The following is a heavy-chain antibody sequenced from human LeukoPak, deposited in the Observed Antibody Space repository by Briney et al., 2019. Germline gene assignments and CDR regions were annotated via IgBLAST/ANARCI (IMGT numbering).Heavy chain of an antibody. Sequence: GGSLRLSCAASGFSVSNKYMSWVRQAPGKGLEWVSVIYTRGDTYYADSVRGRFTISRDNSKNTVNLQMNSLRAEDTALYYCAGGQMFTSGGFDDWGQGTLVTVSS. CDR3: AGGQMFTSGGFDD. V-gene: IGHV3-53*01. J-gene: IGHJ4*02. CDR1: GFSVSNKY. D-gene: IGHD6-19*01. CDR2: IYTRGDT.